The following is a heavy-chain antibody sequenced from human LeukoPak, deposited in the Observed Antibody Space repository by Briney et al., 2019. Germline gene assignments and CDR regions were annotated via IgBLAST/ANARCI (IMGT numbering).Heavy chain of an antibody. D-gene: IGHD6-19*01. CDR2: IYYSGST. Sequence: PSETLSLTCTVSGGSISSGGYYWSWIRQHPGKGLEWIGYIYYSGSTYYNPSLKSRVTISVGTSKNQFSLKLSSVTAADTAVYYCASWAGIAVPGFEGPFDYWGQGTLVTVSS. V-gene: IGHV4-31*03. J-gene: IGHJ4*02. CDR3: ASWAGIAVPGFEGPFDY. CDR1: GGSISSGGYY.